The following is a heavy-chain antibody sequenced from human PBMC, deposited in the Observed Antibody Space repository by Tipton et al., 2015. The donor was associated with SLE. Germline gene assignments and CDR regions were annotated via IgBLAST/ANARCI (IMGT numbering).Heavy chain of an antibody. CDR3: ARHDTNYGRNWFDP. CDR2: CFYSGGT. V-gene: IGHV4-39*01. D-gene: IGHD2-8*01. J-gene: IGHJ5*02. CDR1: TDFFSISAEY. Sequence: LRLSCTVSTDFFSISAEYWSWIRQYPGRGLEWIGNCFYSGGTYYNPSLKSRVTISVDTSKNHFSLKLSSVTAADTAVYYCARHDTNYGRNWFDPWGQGTLVTVSS.